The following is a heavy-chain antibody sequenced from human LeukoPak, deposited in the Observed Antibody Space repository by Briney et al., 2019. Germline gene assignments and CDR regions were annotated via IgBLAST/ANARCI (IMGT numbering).Heavy chain of an antibody. D-gene: IGHD3-22*01. J-gene: IGHJ4*02. V-gene: IGHV1-69*06. CDR2: IIPIFGTA. CDR1: GGTFSSYA. Sequence: SVKVSCKASGGTFSSYAISWVRQAPGQGLEWMGGIIPIFGTASYAQKFQGRVTITADKSTSTAYMELSSLRSEDTAVYYCARERLDQDTMIVVGPFDYWGQGTLVTASS. CDR3: ARERLDQDTMIVVGPFDY.